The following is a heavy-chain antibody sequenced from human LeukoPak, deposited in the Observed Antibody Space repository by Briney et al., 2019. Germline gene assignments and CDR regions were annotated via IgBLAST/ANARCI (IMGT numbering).Heavy chain of an antibody. CDR2: VNPSGGST. CDR3: ARDLSEITFGGVIDTKDY. D-gene: IGHD3-16*02. J-gene: IGHJ4*02. Sequence: GASVKVSCKASGYTFTSYYMHWVRQAPGQGLEWMGIVNPSGGSTSYAQKFRGRVTMTRDTSTSTVYMELSSLRSEDTAVYYCARDLSEITFGGVIDTKDYWGQGTLVTVSS. CDR1: GYTFTSYY. V-gene: IGHV1-46*01.